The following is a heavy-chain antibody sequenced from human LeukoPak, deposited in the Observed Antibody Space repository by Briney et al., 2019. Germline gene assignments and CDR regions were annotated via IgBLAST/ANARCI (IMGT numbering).Heavy chain of an antibody. CDR3: ARQSTGRLVQH. CDR1: GVSISSYY. J-gene: IGHJ1*01. D-gene: IGHD3-9*01. V-gene: IGHV4-59*08. CDR2: IYYSGST. Sequence: SETLSLTCTVSGVSISSYYWSWIRQPPGKGLEWIGYIYYSGSTNYNPSLKSRVTISVDTSKNQFSLKLSSVTAADTAVYYCARQSTGRLVQHWGQGTLVTVSS.